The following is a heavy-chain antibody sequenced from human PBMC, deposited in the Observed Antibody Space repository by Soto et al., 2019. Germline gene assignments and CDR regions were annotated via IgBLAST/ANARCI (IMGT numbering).Heavy chain of an antibody. CDR2: IKQDGSEK. Sequence: GGSLRLSCAASGFTFSSYWMSWVRQAPGKGLEWVANIKQDGSEKYYVDSVKGRFTISRDNAKNSLYLQMNSLRAEDTAVYYCARDQGWELLVYYGMDVWGQGTTVTVSS. J-gene: IGHJ6*02. CDR1: GFTFSSYW. CDR3: ARDQGWELLVYYGMDV. V-gene: IGHV3-7*05. D-gene: IGHD1-26*01.